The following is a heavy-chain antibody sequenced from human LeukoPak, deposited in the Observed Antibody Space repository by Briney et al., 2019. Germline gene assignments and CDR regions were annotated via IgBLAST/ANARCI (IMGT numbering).Heavy chain of an antibody. J-gene: IGHJ4*02. CDR1: GYTFTSYD. V-gene: IGHV1-8*01. D-gene: IGHD3-10*01. CDR2: MNPNSGNT. Sequence: ASVKVSCKASGYTFTSYDINWVRQATGQGLEWMGWMNPNSGNTGYAQKFQGRVTITRNTSISTAYMELSSLRSEDTAVYYCASTRLWFGELFPSFFDYWGQGTLVTVSS. CDR3: ASTRLWFGELFPSFFDY.